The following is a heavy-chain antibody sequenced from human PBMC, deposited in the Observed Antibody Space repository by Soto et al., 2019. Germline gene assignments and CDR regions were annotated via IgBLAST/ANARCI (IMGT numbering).Heavy chain of an antibody. CDR1: GYSLTRYW. J-gene: IGHJ4*02. Sequence: GESLKLSCMGSGYSLTRYWPGWVRHMPGKGLEWMGHIYPGDSDTRYTPSFQGQVTISADKSISTAYLQWSSLKASDTAMYYCARSNYYDSSGYYLEYYFDYWGQGTLVTVSS. CDR2: IYPGDSDT. D-gene: IGHD3-22*01. CDR3: ARSNYYDSSGYYLEYYFDY. V-gene: IGHV5-51*01.